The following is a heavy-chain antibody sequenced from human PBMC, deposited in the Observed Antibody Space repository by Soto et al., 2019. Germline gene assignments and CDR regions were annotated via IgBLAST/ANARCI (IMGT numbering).Heavy chain of an antibody. J-gene: IGHJ4*02. Sequence: EVQLVESGGGLVQPGGSLRLSCAASGFTFSTYWMSWVRQAPGKGLEWVANIKEDGSEKYYVDSVKGRFTISRDNAKNSLYLQMNSLRVEDTALYYCAHPSLASAGQNYWGQGTLVTVSS. D-gene: IGHD6-13*01. CDR3: AHPSLASAGQNY. CDR1: GFTFSTYW. CDR2: IKEDGSEK. V-gene: IGHV3-7*01.